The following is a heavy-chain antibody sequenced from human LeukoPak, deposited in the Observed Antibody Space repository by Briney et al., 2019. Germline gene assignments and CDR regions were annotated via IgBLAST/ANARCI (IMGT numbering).Heavy chain of an antibody. CDR3: ASSYDSSGND. CDR2: IKKDGSQK. CDR1: GYSFDTYW. V-gene: IGHV3-7*01. D-gene: IGHD3-22*01. J-gene: IGHJ4*02. Sequence: GGSLRLSCAASGYSFDTYWMSWLRQAPGKGLEWVANIKKDGSQKYYVGSVRGRFTISRDNAKSSLYLQMNSLRVEDTAIYYCASSYDSSGNDWGQGTLATVSS.